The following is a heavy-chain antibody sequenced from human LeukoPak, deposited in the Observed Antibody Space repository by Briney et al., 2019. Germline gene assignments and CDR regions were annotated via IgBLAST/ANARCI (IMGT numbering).Heavy chain of an antibody. V-gene: IGHV1-69*06. J-gene: IGHJ4*02. Sequence: APVKVSCKASGGTFSSYAISWVRQAPGQGLEWMGGIIPIFGTANYAQKFQGRVTITADKSTSTAYMELSSLRSEDTAVYYCAKTHTGYSYGQGFDYWGQGTLVTVSS. D-gene: IGHD5-18*01. CDR2: IIPIFGTA. CDR1: GGTFSSYA. CDR3: AKTHTGYSYGQGFDY.